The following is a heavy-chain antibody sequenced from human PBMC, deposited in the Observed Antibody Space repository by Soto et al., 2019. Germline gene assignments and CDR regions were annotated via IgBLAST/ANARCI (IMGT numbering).Heavy chain of an antibody. CDR2: ISAYNGNT. J-gene: IGHJ3*02. CDR1: GYTFTTYA. Sequence: ASVKLFCKASGYTFTTYAIHCVRQAPGQGLEWMGWISAYNGNTNYAQKLQGRVTMTTDTSTSTAYMELRSLRSDDTAVYYCADSGSYGAFDIWGQGTMVTVSS. CDR3: ADSGSYGAFDI. V-gene: IGHV1-18*01. D-gene: IGHD1-26*01.